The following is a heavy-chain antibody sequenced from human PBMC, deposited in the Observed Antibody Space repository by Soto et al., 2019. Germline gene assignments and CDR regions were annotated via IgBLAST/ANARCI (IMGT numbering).Heavy chain of an antibody. V-gene: IGHV2-5*02. CDR1: GFSLSTSGVG. J-gene: IGHJ4*02. CDR2: IYWDDDK. Sequence: KESGPTLVKPTQTLTLTCTFSGFSLSTSGVGVGWIRQPPGKALEWLALIYWDDDKRYSPSLKSRLTITKDTSKNQVVLTMTNMDPVDTATYYCAHARRSYYDFWSGYYPTGFDYWGQGTLVTVSS. D-gene: IGHD3-3*01. CDR3: AHARRSYYDFWSGYYPTGFDY.